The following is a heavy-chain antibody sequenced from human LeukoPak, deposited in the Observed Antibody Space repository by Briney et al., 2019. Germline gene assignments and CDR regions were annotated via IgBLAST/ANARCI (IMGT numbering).Heavy chain of an antibody. CDR1: GGTFSSYA. J-gene: IGHJ3*02. CDR3: GRDLSDAFDI. V-gene: IGHV1-69*01. Sequence: SVKVSCKASGGTFSSYAIRWVRQAPGQGLEWMGGIIPIFGTANYAQKFQGRVTITADESTSTAYMELSSLRSEDTAVYYCGRDLSDAFDIWGQGTMVTVSS. CDR2: IIPIFGTA.